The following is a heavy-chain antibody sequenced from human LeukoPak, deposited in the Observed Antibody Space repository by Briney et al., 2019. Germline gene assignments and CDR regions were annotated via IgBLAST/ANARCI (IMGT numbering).Heavy chain of an antibody. CDR1: GGSISSYY. Sequence: PSETLSLTCTVSGGSISSYYWSWIRQPPGKGLEWIGYIYYSGSTNYNPSLKSRVTISGDTSKNQFSLKLSSVTAADTAVYYCARILSTGYPDYWGQGTLVTVSS. V-gene: IGHV4-59*01. J-gene: IGHJ4*02. CDR3: ARILSTGYPDY. D-gene: IGHD2/OR15-2a*01. CDR2: IYYSGST.